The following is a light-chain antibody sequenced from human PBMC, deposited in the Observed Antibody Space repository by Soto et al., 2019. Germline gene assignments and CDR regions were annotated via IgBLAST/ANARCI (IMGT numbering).Light chain of an antibody. V-gene: IGLV1-44*01. J-gene: IGLJ3*02. CDR3: AAWDDSLNAWV. CDR1: SSNIGSNA. Sequence: QSVLTQPHSASGTPGQRVIISCSGTSSNIGSNAANWYQQLPGTAPKLLIHSNNQRPSGVPDRFSGSKSGTSASLAISGLQSEDEADYYCAAWDDSLNAWVFGGGTKLTVL. CDR2: SNN.